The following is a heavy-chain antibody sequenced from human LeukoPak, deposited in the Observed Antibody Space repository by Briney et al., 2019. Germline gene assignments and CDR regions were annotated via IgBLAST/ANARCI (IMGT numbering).Heavy chain of an antibody. J-gene: IGHJ5*02. Sequence: GASVKVSCKASGYTFTGYYMHWVRQAPGQGLEWMGWINPNSGGTNYAQKFQGRVTMTRDTSISTAYMELSRLRSDDTAMYYCARDFTYSSNRYEFDPWGQGTLVTVSS. CDR2: INPNSGGT. D-gene: IGHD6-13*01. CDR1: GYTFTGYY. V-gene: IGHV1-2*02. CDR3: ARDFTYSSNRYEFDP.